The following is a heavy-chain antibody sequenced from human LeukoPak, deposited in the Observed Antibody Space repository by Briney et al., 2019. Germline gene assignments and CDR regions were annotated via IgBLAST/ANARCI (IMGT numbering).Heavy chain of an antibody. CDR3: ARTYYYDSSGYYEYDY. Sequence: ASVKVSCKASGGTFSSCAISWVRQAPGQGLEWMGGIIPIFGTANYAQKFQGRVTITTDESTSTAYMELSSLRSEDTAVYYCARTYYYDSSGYYEYDYWGQGTLVTVSS. V-gene: IGHV1-69*05. CDR2: IIPIFGTA. CDR1: GGTFSSCA. D-gene: IGHD3-22*01. J-gene: IGHJ4*02.